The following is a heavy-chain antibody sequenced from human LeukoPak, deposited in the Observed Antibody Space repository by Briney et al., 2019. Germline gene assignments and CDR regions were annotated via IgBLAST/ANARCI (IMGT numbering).Heavy chain of an antibody. CDR2: ISDDGRRK. J-gene: IGHJ4*02. CDR1: GFSFISYG. Sequence: PGGSLRLSCAASGFSFISYGMHWVRQAPGKGLEWVGVISDDGRRKDYADSVKGRFTISRDNSKDTLYLQMNSLRAEDTAVYYCAKRPSHEGDYVSYFDYWGQGTLVTVSS. CDR3: AKRPSHEGDYVSYFDY. V-gene: IGHV3-30*18. D-gene: IGHD4-17*01.